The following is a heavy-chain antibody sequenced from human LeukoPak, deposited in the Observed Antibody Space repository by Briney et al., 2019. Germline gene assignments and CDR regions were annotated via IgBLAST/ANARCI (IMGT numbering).Heavy chain of an antibody. Sequence: GGSLRLSCTASGFTFRSYAMSWVRQAPGKGLEWVSAISGSGGSTYYADSVKGRFTISRDNSKNTLYLQMNSLRAEDTAVHYYAKWALLRYFDYWGQGTLVTVSS. CDR1: GFTFRSYA. J-gene: IGHJ4*02. V-gene: IGHV3-23*01. CDR2: ISGSGGST. CDR3: AKWALLRYFDY.